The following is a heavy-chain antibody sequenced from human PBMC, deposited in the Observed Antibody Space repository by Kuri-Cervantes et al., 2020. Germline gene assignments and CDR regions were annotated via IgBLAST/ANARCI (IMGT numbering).Heavy chain of an antibody. CDR2: IIPIFGTA. CDR3: ARKQSTYYDFWQYYYYYGMDV. J-gene: IGHJ6*02. V-gene: IGHV1-69*13. CDR1: GYTFTSYG. D-gene: IGHD3-3*01. Sequence: SVKVSCKASGYTFTSYGISWVRQAPGRGLEWMGGIIPIFGTANYAQKFQGRVTITADESTSTAYMELSSLRSEDTAVYYCARKQSTYYDFWQYYYYYGMDVWGQGTTVTVSS.